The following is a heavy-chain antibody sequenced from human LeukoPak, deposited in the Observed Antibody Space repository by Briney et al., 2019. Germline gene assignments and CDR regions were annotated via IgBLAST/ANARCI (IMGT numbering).Heavy chain of an antibody. CDR2: ISWNSGSI. J-gene: IGHJ4*02. CDR1: GFTFDDYA. D-gene: IGHD1-1*01. Sequence: PGRSLRLSCAASGFTFDDYAMHWVRQAPGKGLEWVSGISWNSGSIGYADSVKGRFTISRDNAKNSLYLQMNSLRAEDTAMYYCARDLNWETYWGQGTLVTVSS. V-gene: IGHV3-9*01. CDR3: ARDLNWETY.